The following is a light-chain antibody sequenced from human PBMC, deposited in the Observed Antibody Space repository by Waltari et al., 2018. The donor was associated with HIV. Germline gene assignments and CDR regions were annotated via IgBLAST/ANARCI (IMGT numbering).Light chain of an antibody. CDR1: SSISGRNF. V-gene: IGLV1-47*01. J-gene: IGLJ2*01. CDR2: RRY. CDR3: AAWDDNLRGV. Sequence: QSVLTQPPSASGTPGQRVTISCSGDSSISGRNFVNWYQQLPGTAPKPRIYRRYQRPSGVPDRFAGSKSGSSASLAISGLRSEDEAVYYCAAWDDNLRGVFGGGTKLTVL.